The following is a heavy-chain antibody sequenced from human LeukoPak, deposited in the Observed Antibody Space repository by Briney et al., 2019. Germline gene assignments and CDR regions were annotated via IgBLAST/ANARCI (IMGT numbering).Heavy chain of an antibody. CDR3: ARDHYYDILTGYYPPLYYGMDV. J-gene: IGHJ6*04. Sequence: ASMKVSCKASGYTFTSYGISWVRQAPGQGLEWMGWISAYNGNTNYAQKLQGRVTMTTDTSTSTAYMELRSLRSDDTAVYYCARDHYYDILTGYYPPLYYGMDVWGKGTTVTVSS. CDR2: ISAYNGNT. D-gene: IGHD3-9*01. V-gene: IGHV1-18*04. CDR1: GYTFTSYG.